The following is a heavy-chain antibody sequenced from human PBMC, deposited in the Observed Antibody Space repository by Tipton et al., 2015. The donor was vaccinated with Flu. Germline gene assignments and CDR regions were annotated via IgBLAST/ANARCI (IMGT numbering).Heavy chain of an antibody. V-gene: IGHV1-69*05. Sequence: QSGAEVKKPGSSVKVSCKAFGGTFSNFAISWVRQAPGQGLEWMGGIIPIFGTANYAQKFQGRVTITTDKSTSTAYMELSRLRSEDTAVYYCAREVPRFSDIVIGPAAIHNCFDPWGQGTRVTVSS. J-gene: IGHJ5*02. CDR1: GGTFSNFA. CDR3: AREVPRFSDIVIGPAAIHNCFDP. CDR2: IIPIFGTA. D-gene: IGHD2-2*01.